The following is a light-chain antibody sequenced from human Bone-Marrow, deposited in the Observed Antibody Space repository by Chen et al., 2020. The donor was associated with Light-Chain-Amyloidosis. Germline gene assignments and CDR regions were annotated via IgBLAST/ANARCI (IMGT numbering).Light chain of an antibody. CDR3: QSADSSGTDEVI. J-gene: IGLJ2*01. CDR2: RDT. CDR1: DLPTKY. Sequence: SYELTQPPSVSVSPGQTARITCSGDDLPTKYAYWYQQKSGQAPVLVIHRDTERPSGISERFAGSSSWTPDRFTRSGVQAEDEADYHCQSADSSGTDEVIFGGGTKLTVL. V-gene: IGLV3-25*03.